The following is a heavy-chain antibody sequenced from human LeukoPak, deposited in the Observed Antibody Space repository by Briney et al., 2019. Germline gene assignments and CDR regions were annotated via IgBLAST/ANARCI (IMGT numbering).Heavy chain of an antibody. D-gene: IGHD3-16*02. CDR3: ARGRVITFGGVIVNQKFDY. Sequence: PPEALSLTCAVYGGSFSGYYWSWIRQPPGKGLEWIGEINHSGSTNYNPSLKSRVTISVDTSKNQFSLKLSSVTAADTAVYYCARGRVITFGGVIVNQKFDYWGQGTLVTVSS. J-gene: IGHJ4*02. V-gene: IGHV4-34*01. CDR2: INHSGST. CDR1: GGSFSGYY.